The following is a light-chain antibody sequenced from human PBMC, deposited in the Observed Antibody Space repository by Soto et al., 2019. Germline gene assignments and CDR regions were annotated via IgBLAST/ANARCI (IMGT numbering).Light chain of an antibody. CDR1: SSDVGGYNY. J-gene: IGLJ2*01. Sequence: QPVLTQPASVSGSPGQSITISCTGTSSDVGGYNYVSWYQQHPGKAPKLMIYEVSNRPSGVSNRFSGSKSGNTASLTISGLQAEDESDYYCSSYTGSSTLYVVFGGGTKVTVL. CDR3: SSYTGSSTLYVV. CDR2: EVS. V-gene: IGLV2-14*01.